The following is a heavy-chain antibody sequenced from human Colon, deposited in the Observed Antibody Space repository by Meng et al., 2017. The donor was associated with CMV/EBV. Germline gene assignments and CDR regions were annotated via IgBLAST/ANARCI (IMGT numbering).Heavy chain of an antibody. V-gene: IGHV1-2*06. CDR2: INPDSGGT. CDR3: ARRYDWESSRDF. Sequence: SCKASGYIVTGYYMHWVRQAPGQGLEWVGRINPDSGGTDYAQNFQGRVTMTRDTSTNTAYMELTRLTSDDTAVYYCARRYDWESSRDFWGQGTLVTVSS. CDR1: GYIVTGYY. J-gene: IGHJ4*02. D-gene: IGHD3-16*02.